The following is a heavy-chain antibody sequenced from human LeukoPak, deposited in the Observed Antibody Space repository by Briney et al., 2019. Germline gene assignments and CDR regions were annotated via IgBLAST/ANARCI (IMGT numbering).Heavy chain of an antibody. V-gene: IGHV4-59*01. CDR1: GGSISSYY. CDR3: ARDSSYSSSWYGPFDY. J-gene: IGHJ4*02. CDR2: IYYSGST. D-gene: IGHD6-13*01. Sequence: PSETLSLTCTVSGGSISSYYWSWIRQPPRKGLEWVGYIYYSGSTNYNPSLKSRVTISVDTSKNQFPLKLSSVTAADTAVYYCARDSSYSSSWYGPFDYWGQGTLVTVSS.